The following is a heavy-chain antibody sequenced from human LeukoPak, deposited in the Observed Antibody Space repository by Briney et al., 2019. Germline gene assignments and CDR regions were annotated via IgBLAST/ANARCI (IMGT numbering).Heavy chain of an antibody. CDR2: IRSKIYGGTP. J-gene: IGHJ4*02. CDR1: GFTFSSYG. Sequence: GGSLRLSCAASGFTFSSYGMHWVRQAPGKGLEWVGFIRSKIYGGTPEYAASVKGRFTISRDDSQGIAYLQMNSLITEDTAVYYCSRDQTPYYWGQGTLVTVSS. CDR3: SRDQTPYY. V-gene: IGHV3-49*04.